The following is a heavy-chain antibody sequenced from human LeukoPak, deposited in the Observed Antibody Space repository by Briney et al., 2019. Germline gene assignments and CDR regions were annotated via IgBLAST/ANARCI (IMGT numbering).Heavy chain of an antibody. D-gene: IGHD3-22*01. J-gene: IGHJ5*02. CDR2: IYYSGST. Sequence: SETLSLTCTVSGGSISSSSYYWGWIRQPPGKGLEWIGSIYYSGSTYYNPSLKSRVTISVDTSKNQFSLKLSSVTAADTAVYYCAREDPGVAASCYYDSSGYKGNWFDPWGQGTLVTVSS. V-gene: IGHV4-39*07. CDR1: GGSISSSSYY. CDR3: AREDPGVAASCYYDSSGYKGNWFDP.